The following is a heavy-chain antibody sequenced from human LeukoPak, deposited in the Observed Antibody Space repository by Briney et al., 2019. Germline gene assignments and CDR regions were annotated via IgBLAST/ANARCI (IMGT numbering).Heavy chain of an antibody. J-gene: IGHJ6*02. CDR3: ARESYSYYGMDV. Sequence: PSETLSLTCTVSGGSISSYYWNWIRQPPGKGLEWIGYIYYSGSTDYNPSLKSRVTISLDTSKNQFSLKLSSVPDADTAMYYCARESYSYYGMDVWGQGTTVTVSS. CDR1: GGSISSYY. CDR2: IYYSGST. V-gene: IGHV4-59*01. D-gene: IGHD4-11*01.